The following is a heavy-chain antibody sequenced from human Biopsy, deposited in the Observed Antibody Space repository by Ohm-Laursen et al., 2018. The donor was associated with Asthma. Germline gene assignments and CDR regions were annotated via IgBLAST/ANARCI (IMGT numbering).Heavy chain of an antibody. J-gene: IGHJ4*02. V-gene: IGHV4-39*01. CDR3: ARHDHRWDTYADF. CDR2: MYYGETT. CDR1: GVSIRSYY. D-gene: IGHD2-2*01. Sequence: SETLSLTCTVSGVSIRSYYWAWIRQPPGKGLEWIGSMYYGETTYYSPSLKSRVTISVDTSKNQFSLILSSVTAADTAVYYCARHDHRWDTYADFWGQGTLVTVSS.